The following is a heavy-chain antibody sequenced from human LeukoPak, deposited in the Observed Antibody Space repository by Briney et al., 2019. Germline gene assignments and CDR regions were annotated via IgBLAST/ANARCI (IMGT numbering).Heavy chain of an antibody. CDR1: GYFINSGYY. CDR2: IYHSGNT. J-gene: IGHJ5*02. Sequence: SETLSLTCTVSGYFINSGYYWGWIRQPPGKGLEWIGTIYHSGNTYYNPSLNSRVTISVDKSKNQFSLKLNSVTAADTAVYYCARGTYQVLFTWFDPWGQGTLVTVSS. D-gene: IGHD2-2*01. CDR3: ARGTYQVLFTWFDP. V-gene: IGHV4-38-2*02.